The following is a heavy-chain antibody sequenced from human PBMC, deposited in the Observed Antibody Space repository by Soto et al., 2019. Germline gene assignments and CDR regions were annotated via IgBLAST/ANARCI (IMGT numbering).Heavy chain of an antibody. V-gene: IGHV3-23*01. D-gene: IGHD1-26*01. J-gene: IGHJ4*02. CDR1: GFIFRNYA. CDR3: AKYIRPDGRYDLDY. CDR2: MVGDGSSS. Sequence: EVQLLESRGGLAQPGGTLRLSCAASGFIFRNYAMNWVRQAPGKGLEWVSVMVGDGSSSDYADSVRGRFTISRDNSKNTLYLQMNSLRAEDTAVYYCAKYIRPDGRYDLDYWGQGTLVTVSS.